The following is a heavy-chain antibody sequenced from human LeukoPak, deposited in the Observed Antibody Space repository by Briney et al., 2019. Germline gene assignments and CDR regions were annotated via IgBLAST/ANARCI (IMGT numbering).Heavy chain of an antibody. CDR3: ARRYGSYPYYYYYYMDV. D-gene: IGHD1-26*01. Sequence: PSETLSLTCAVYGGSFSGYYWSWIRQPPGKGLEWIGEINHSGSTNYNPSLKSRVTISVDTSKNQFSLKLSSVTAADTAVYYCARRYGSYPYYYYYYMDVWGKGTTVTVSS. CDR1: GGSFSGYY. V-gene: IGHV4-34*01. J-gene: IGHJ6*03. CDR2: INHSGST.